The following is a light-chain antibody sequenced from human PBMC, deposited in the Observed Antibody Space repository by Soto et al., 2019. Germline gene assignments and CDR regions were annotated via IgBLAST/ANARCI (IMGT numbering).Light chain of an antibody. J-gene: IGLJ3*02. CDR1: SSDVAFYKY. CDR3: NSYTTGTTK. CDR2: EVS. Sequence: QSALTQPASVSGSLGQSITISCTGTSSDVAFYKYVSWYQQHPGKAPKLIIYEVSNRPSGVSNRFSGSKSGNTASLTISGLQAEDEADYYCNSYTTGTTKFGGGTKVTVL. V-gene: IGLV2-14*01.